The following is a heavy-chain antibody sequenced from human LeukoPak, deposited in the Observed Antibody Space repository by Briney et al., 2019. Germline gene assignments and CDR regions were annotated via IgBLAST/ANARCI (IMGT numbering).Heavy chain of an antibody. D-gene: IGHD2-2*01. V-gene: IGHV3-74*01. J-gene: IGHJ4*02. CDR3: ARDRGSTEFDY. CDR2: INGDGSRT. CDR1: GFTFSNHR. Sequence: GGSLRLSCGASGFTFSNHRMHWVRQVPGKGLVWVSRINGDGSRTSYADSVKGRFTISRDNAKNTLYLQINSLRADDTALYYCARDRGSTEFDYWGQGTLVSVSS.